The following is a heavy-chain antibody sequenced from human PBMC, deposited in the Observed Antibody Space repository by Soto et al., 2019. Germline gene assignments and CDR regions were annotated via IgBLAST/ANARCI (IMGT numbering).Heavy chain of an antibody. CDR1: GRCISSYY. V-gene: IGHV4-59*01. CDR2: IYYSGST. D-gene: IGHD1-26*01. J-gene: IGHJ3*02. CDR3: ARHIGKWDFDI. Sequence: PSEPLSLTCSVSGRCISSYYWSWIRQHPGKGLEWIGYIYYSGSTNYNPSLKSRVTISVDTSKNQFSLKLSSVPAADTAVYYCARHIGKWDFDIWGPETMVTVSS.